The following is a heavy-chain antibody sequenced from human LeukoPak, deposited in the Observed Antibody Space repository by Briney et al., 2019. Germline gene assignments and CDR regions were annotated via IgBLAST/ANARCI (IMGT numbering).Heavy chain of an antibody. CDR1: GFTFSTYA. Sequence: GGSLRLSCTVSGFTFSTYAMSWVRQAPGKGLEWVSAISSSGSATHFADSVKGRFIISRDNSKNTLYLEMKSLRAEDTALYFCAQDGYCGDAHCYTGAIEMWGQGTMVTVSS. CDR2: ISSSGSAT. D-gene: IGHD2-21*01. J-gene: IGHJ3*02. V-gene: IGHV3-23*01. CDR3: AQDGYCGDAHCYTGAIEM.